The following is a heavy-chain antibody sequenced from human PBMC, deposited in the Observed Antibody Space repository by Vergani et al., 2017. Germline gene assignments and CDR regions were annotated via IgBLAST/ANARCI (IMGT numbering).Heavy chain of an antibody. CDR1: GFTFSSYS. CDR2: ISSSSSYI. D-gene: IGHD3-10*01. Sequence: EVQLVESGGGLVKPGGSLRLSCAASGFTFSSYSMNWVRQAPGKGLEWVSSISSSSSYIYYADSVKGRFTISRDNAKNSLYLQMNSLRAEDTAVYYCARVPPYYYGSGPPEGYYYGMDVWGQGTTVTVSS. CDR3: ARVPPYYYGSGPPEGYYYGMDV. V-gene: IGHV3-21*01. J-gene: IGHJ6*02.